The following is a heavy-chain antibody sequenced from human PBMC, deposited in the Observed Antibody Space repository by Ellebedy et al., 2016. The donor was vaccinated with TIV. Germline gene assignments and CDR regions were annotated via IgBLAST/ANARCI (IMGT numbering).Heavy chain of an antibody. CDR3: ARDEMPPPIAAAGDYYYYGMDV. CDR2: ISRSGDTI. J-gene: IGHJ6*02. Sequence: GESLKISCTASGFTFSDYYMSWIRQAPGKELEGVSYISRSGDTIYYADSVKGRFTISRDNAKKALYLQMNNLRAEDTAVYYCARDEMPPPIAAAGDYYYYGMDVWGQGTTVTVSS. CDR1: GFTFSDYY. V-gene: IGHV3-11*04. D-gene: IGHD6-13*01.